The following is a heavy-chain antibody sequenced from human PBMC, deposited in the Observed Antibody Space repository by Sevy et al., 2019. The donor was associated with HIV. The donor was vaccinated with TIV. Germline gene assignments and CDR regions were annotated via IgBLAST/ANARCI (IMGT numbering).Heavy chain of an antibody. Sequence: SETLSLTCTVSGGSISSSSYYWGWIRQPPGKGLEWIGSIYYSGSTYYNPSLKSRVTISVDTSKNQFSLKLSSVTAADTAVYYCVRRRRHWGPTEGDFDYWGQGTLVTVSS. CDR3: VRRRRHWGPTEGDFDY. V-gene: IGHV4-39*01. CDR1: GGSISSSSYY. J-gene: IGHJ4*02. D-gene: IGHD7-27*01. CDR2: IYYSGST.